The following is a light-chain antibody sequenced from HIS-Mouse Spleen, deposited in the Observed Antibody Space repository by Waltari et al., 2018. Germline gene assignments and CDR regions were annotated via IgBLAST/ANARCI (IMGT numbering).Light chain of an antibody. J-gene: IGKJ1*01. CDR2: AAS. CDR1: HGISRY. V-gene: IGKV1-9*01. Sequence: DIQLTQSPPFLSASVGDRVTITCRASHGISRYLTWYQQKPGKAPKLLIYAASTLQSGVPSRFSGSGSGTEFTLTISSLQPEDFATYYCQQLNSYPPTFGQGTKVEIK. CDR3: QQLNSYPPT.